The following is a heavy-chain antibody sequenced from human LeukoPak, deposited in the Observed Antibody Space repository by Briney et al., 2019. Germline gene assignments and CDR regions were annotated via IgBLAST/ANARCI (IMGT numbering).Heavy chain of an antibody. Sequence: SESLSLTCSVSAGSISSYYWSWIRQSPEKGVEWIGYIYYSGSTNYNPSLKSRVTISVDTSKKQVSLNLSSVTAADTAVYYCASIPLRRGDWYFNYWGQGTLVSVSS. CDR2: IYYSGST. D-gene: IGHD2-21*02. J-gene: IGHJ4*02. CDR1: AGSISSYY. V-gene: IGHV4-59*01. CDR3: ASIPLRRGDWYFNY.